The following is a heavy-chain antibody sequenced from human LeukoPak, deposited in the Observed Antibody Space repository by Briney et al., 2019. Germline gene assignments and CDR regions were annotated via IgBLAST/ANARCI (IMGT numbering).Heavy chain of an antibody. CDR3: ARREGGFDL. J-gene: IGHJ5*02. CDR2: IYPGDSDT. CDR1: GYSFTSYW. V-gene: IGHV5-51*01. Sequence: GESLKISRKGSGYSFTSYWIGLVRQMPGKGLGGMGIIYPGDSDTRYSPSFQAQVSISADNSISTAYLQWSSLKASDNAMYYCARREGGFDLWGQGTLVTVSS.